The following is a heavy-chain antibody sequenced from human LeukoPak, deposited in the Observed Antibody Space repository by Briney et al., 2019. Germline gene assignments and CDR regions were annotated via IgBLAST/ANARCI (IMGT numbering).Heavy chain of an antibody. Sequence: GASVKVSCKASGYTFTGYYMHWVRQAPGQGLEWMGWINPNSGGTNYAQKFQGRVTMTRDTSISTAYMELSSLRSEDTAVYYCARAKSSPLNSGSYYNYYYMGVWGKGTTVTVSS. V-gene: IGHV1-2*02. CDR1: GYTFTGYY. CDR2: INPNSGGT. D-gene: IGHD1-26*01. J-gene: IGHJ6*03. CDR3: ARAKSSPLNSGSYYNYYYMGV.